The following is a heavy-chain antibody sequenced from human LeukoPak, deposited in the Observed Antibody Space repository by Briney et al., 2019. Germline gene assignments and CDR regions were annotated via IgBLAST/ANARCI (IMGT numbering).Heavy chain of an antibody. CDR3: TRAYDSGTYSSFDY. J-gene: IGHJ4*02. CDR1: GFSFTSYW. Sequence: GGSLRLSCAASGFSFTSYWMHWVRQAPGKGLVWVSCINTDGSGTTYADSVKGRFTISRDNAENTLYLQMNGLRAEDTAVYYCTRAYDSGTYSSFDYWGQGTLVTVTS. V-gene: IGHV3-74*01. CDR2: INTDGSGT. D-gene: IGHD3-10*01.